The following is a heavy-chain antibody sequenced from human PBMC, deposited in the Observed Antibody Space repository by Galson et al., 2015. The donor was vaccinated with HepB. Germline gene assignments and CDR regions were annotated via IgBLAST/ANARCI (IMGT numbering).Heavy chain of an antibody. CDR2: IKLDGGGT. D-gene: IGHD7-27*01. V-gene: IGHV1-2*07. J-gene: IGHJ2*01. CDR3: ARLGAILGMEDWYFDL. CDR1: GYTFTAYY. Sequence: SVKVSCKASGYTFTAYYIYWVRQAPGQGLEWVGWIKLDGGGTSYAHKFQGRVTMTWDKSISTAYLQWSSLKASDTAMYYCARLGAILGMEDWYFDLWGRGTLVTVSS.